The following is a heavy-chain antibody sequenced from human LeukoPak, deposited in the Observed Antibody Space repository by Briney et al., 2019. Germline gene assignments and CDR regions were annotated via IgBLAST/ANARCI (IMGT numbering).Heavy chain of an antibody. CDR1: GYSFTSYY. V-gene: IGHV5-51*01. D-gene: IGHD3-16*01. Sequence: GESLKISCKGSGYSFTSYYIGWVRQMPGKGLEWMGIIYPGDSDTTYSPSFQGQVTISADKSISTAYLQWSSLKASDTAVFYCARRRGTSSNYYFDYWGQGTLVTVSS. J-gene: IGHJ4*02. CDR3: ARRRGTSSNYYFDY. CDR2: IYPGDSDT.